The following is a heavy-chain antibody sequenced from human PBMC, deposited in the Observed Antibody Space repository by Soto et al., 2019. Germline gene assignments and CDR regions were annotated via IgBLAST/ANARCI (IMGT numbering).Heavy chain of an antibody. J-gene: IGHJ4*02. CDR3: ARDHASRNYSYSSGWYCNY. Sequence: SVKVSCKASGGTFSSYAISWVRQAPGQGLEWMGGIIPIFGTANYAQKFQGRVTITADESTSTAYMELSSLRSEDTAVYYCARDHASRNYSYSSGWYCNYWGQGTLVTVSS. CDR2: IIPIFGTA. CDR1: GGTFSSYA. D-gene: IGHD6-19*01. V-gene: IGHV1-69*13.